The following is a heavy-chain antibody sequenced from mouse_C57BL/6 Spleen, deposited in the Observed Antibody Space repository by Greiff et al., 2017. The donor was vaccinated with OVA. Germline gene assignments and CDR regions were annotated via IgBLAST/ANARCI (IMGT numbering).Heavy chain of an antibody. V-gene: IGHV2-4*01. CDR2: IWSGGST. Sequence: VKVVESGPGLVQPSQSLSITCTVSGFSLTSYGVHWVRQPPGKGLEWLGVIWSGGSTDYNAAFISRLSISKDNSKSQVFFKMNSLQADDTAIYYCAKRSYDYDYFDYWGQGTTLTVSS. CDR1: GFSLTSYG. CDR3: AKRSYDYDYFDY. D-gene: IGHD2-4*01. J-gene: IGHJ2*01.